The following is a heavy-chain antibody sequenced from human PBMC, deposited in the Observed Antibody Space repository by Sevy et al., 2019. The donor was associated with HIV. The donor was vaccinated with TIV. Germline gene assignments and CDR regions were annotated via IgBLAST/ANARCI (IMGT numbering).Heavy chain of an antibody. CDR3: ARLDCGGDCSPHWFDP. Sequence: GESLKISCKASGYTFTNYWINWLRQMPGKGLEWMGRINPSDSDTNYSPSFQGHVTISADKSISTAYLQWSSLKASDTAIYDCARLDCGGDCSPHWFDPWGQGTLVTVSS. CDR2: INPSDSDT. D-gene: IGHD2-21*01. J-gene: IGHJ5*02. CDR1: GYTFTNYW. V-gene: IGHV5-10-1*01.